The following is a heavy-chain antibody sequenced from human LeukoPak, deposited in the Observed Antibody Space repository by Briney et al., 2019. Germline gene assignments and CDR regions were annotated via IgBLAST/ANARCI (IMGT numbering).Heavy chain of an antibody. Sequence: GASVKVSCKASGYTFTDYYVHWVRQAPGLGLEWMGIINPLRGITIYAQKFQGRVTMTSDTSTSTAYMELRSLRSDDTAVYYCARDRRLAYCGGDCYFNWFDPWGQGTLVTVSS. J-gene: IGHJ5*02. D-gene: IGHD2-21*02. CDR1: GYTFTDYY. V-gene: IGHV1-46*01. CDR2: INPLRGIT. CDR3: ARDRRLAYCGGDCYFNWFDP.